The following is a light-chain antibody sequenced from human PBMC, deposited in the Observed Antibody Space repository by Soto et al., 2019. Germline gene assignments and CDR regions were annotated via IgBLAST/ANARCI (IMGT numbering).Light chain of an antibody. J-gene: IGLJ2*01. CDR2: END. Sequence: NFMLTQPHSVSESPGKTVTLSCTRSSGSIASNYVQWYQHRPGSAPTTMIYENDQRPPGVPDRFSGSIDSSSNSASLTISGLKNEDEADDSCQSSDSGIIFGGGTKLTVL. V-gene: IGLV6-57*04. CDR3: QSSDSGII. CDR1: SGSIASNY.